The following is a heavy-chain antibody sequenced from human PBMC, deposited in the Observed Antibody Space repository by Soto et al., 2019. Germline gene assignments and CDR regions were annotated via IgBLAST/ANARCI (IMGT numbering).Heavy chain of an antibody. CDR2: IYTSGST. Sequence: TVSGGSISSYYWSWIRQPAGKGLEWIGRIYTSGSTNYNPSLKSRVTMSVDTSKNQFSLKLSSVTAADTAVYYCAREPIGYCSGGSCYTPAYYYGMDVWGQGTTVTVSS. D-gene: IGHD2-15*01. CDR3: AREPIGYCSGGSCYTPAYYYGMDV. CDR1: GGSISSYY. V-gene: IGHV4-4*07. J-gene: IGHJ6*02.